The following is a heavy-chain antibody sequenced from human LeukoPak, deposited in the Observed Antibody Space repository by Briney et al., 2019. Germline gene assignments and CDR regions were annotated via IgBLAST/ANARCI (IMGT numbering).Heavy chain of an antibody. CDR3: AREGTITAYNFDS. J-gene: IGHJ4*02. V-gene: IGHV3-7*05. D-gene: IGHD5-12*01. CDR2: MKYDGSEK. CDR1: GFTFSSYW. Sequence: GGSLRLSCAASGFTFSSYWMSWVRQAPGKGLEWVANMKYDGSEKYYVDSVKGRSTISRDNSKNSLYLQMNSLRAEDTAAYYCAREGTITAYNFDSWGQGTLVTVSS.